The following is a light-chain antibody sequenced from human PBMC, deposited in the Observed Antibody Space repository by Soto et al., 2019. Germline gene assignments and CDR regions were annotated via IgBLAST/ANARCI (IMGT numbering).Light chain of an antibody. CDR3: CSYGGRSTYV. V-gene: IGLV2-23*02. CDR2: EVS. J-gene: IGLJ1*01. Sequence: QSALTQPASVSGSPGQSITISCTGTSSDVGGYNHVSWYQQHPGKAPKLMIYEVSKRPSGVSNRFSGSKSANTASLTISGLQADDEADYYCCSYGGRSTYVFGTGTKVTVL. CDR1: SSDVGGYNH.